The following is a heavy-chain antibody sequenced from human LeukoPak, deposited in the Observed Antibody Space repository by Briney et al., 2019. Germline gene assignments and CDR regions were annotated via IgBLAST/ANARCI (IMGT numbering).Heavy chain of an antibody. J-gene: IGHJ4*02. CDR1: GYTFTNYA. CDR2: INTNTGIP. Sequence: ASVKVSCKASGYTFTNYAMNWVRQAPGQGLEWMGWINTNTGIPTYAQGFTGRCVFSLDTSVSTAYPQISSLKADDTAVYYCARGRMSGSSGRYYLDYWGQGTLVTVSS. V-gene: IGHV7-4-1*02. D-gene: IGHD6-19*01. CDR3: ARGRMSGSSGRYYLDY.